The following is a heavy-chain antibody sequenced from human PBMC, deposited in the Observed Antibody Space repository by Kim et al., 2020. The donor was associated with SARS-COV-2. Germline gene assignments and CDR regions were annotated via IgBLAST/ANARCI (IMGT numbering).Heavy chain of an antibody. CDR3: AKETHDNRPRFHP. J-gene: IGHJ5*02. CDR2: VYFTGTT. CDR1: GDSIKSNNQ. Sequence: SETLSLTCTVSGDSIKSNNQRGWIRQTPGRVLELIGIVYFTGTTKYSPPLRSLVTISVNVSRNQFSLSLTSVTTAATAFYYGAKETHDNRPRFHPWGQG. V-gene: IGHV4-59*13. D-gene: IGHD1-1*01.